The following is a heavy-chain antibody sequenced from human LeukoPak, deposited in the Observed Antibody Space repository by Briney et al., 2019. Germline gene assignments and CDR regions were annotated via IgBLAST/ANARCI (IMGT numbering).Heavy chain of an antibody. Sequence: GGSLRLSCAASGFTFSTYEMNWVRQAPGKGLEWVSYISSSGSTIYYADSVKGRFTISRDNSKNTLYLQMNSLRAEDTAVYYCAKLEGEYQLLSNYFDYWGQGTLVTVSS. CDR3: AKLEGEYQLLSNYFDY. CDR1: GFTFSTYE. J-gene: IGHJ4*02. CDR2: ISSSGSTI. V-gene: IGHV3-48*03. D-gene: IGHD2-2*01.